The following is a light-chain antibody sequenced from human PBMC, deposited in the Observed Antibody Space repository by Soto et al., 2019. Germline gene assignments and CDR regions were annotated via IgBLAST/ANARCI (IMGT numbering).Light chain of an antibody. CDR3: QQGHNWPLT. CDR1: QSINSE. V-gene: IGKV3-15*01. CDR2: GAS. Sequence: EVAMTQSPGTLYLPPQERAALSCRASQSINSELAWNQQKPCQHPRRLVYGASTRATCVPARFTGSESGSKFTLTISGLQSEDFAVYYCQQGHNWPLTFGQGTRREI. J-gene: IGKJ2*01.